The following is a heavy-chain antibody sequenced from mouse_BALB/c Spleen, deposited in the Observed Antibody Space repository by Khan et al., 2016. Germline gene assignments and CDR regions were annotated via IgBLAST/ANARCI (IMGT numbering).Heavy chain of an antibody. CDR3: AKLGLYYAMDY. CDR1: GYTFTNYG. V-gene: IGHV9-3-1*01. Sequence: QIQLVQSGPELKKPGETVKISCKASGYTFTNYGMNWVKQAPGKGLKWMGWINTYTGEPTYADDFKGRFAFSLETSDSTAYLQINNLKNEDTDTYFCAKLGLYYAMDYWGQGTSVTVSS. D-gene: IGHD4-1*01. J-gene: IGHJ4*01. CDR2: INTYTGEP.